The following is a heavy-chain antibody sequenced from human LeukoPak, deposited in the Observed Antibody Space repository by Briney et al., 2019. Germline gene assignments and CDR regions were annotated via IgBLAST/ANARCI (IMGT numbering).Heavy chain of an antibody. V-gene: IGHV1-69*06. D-gene: IGHD4-23*01. CDR3: ARVGTTVVTTAGAFDI. Sequence: SVKVSCKASGGTFSSYAISWVRQAPGPAREWMGGIIPIFGTANYAQKFQGRVTITADKSTSTAYMELSSLRSEDTAVYYCARVGTTVVTTAGAFDIWGQGTMVTVSS. CDR2: IIPIFGTA. J-gene: IGHJ3*02. CDR1: GGTFSSYA.